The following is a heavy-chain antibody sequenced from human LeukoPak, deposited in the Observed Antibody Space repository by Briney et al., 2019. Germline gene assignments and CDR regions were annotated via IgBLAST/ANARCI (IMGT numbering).Heavy chain of an antibody. CDR2: IYYSGST. CDR3: ARLRSSSDAYYGMAV. D-gene: IGHD6-13*01. J-gene: IGHJ6*04. Sequence: PSETLSLTCTVSGGSISSYYWSWIRQPPGRGLEWIGFIYYSGSTNSTPSLKSRATISVDTSKNQFSLKLSSVTAAATAVYYWARLRSSSDAYYGMAVGGKGPTVTVSS. CDR1: GGSISSYY. V-gene: IGHV4-59*08.